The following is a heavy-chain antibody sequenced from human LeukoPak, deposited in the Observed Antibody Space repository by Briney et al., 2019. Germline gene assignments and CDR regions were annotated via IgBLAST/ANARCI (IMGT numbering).Heavy chain of an antibody. J-gene: IGHJ6*03. CDR3: ATERPSTDYYYYYYMDV. D-gene: IGHD4-17*01. Sequence: SQTLSLTCTVSGGSISSGSYYWSWIRQPAGKGLEWIGRIYTSGSTNYNPSLKSRVTISVDTSKNQFSLKLSSVTAADMAVYYCATERPSTDYYYYYYMDVWGKGTTVTVSS. V-gene: IGHV4-61*02. CDR2: IYTSGST. CDR1: GGSISSGSYY.